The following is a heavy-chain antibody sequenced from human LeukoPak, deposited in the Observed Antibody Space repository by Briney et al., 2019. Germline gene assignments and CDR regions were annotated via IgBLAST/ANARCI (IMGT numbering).Heavy chain of an antibody. CDR1: GFTFSSYA. J-gene: IGHJ3*02. D-gene: IGHD3-3*01. Sequence: GGSLRLSCAASGFTFSSYAMHWVRQAPGKGLEWVAVISYDGSNKYYADSVKGRFTISRDNSKNTLYLQMNSLRAEDTAVYYCARESEGAAEGYYDFWSGHDAFDIWGQGTMVTVSS. V-gene: IGHV3-30-3*01. CDR2: ISYDGSNK. CDR3: ARESEGAAEGYYDFWSGHDAFDI.